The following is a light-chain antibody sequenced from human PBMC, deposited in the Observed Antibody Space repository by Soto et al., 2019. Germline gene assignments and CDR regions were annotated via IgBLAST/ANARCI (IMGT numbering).Light chain of an antibody. Sequence: EIVMTQSPATLSVSPGERATLSCRASQSVSSNLAWYQQKPGQAPRLLIYGVSTRASGIPARFSGSGSGAEFTLTISRLELEDSAVYYCQQYGVSPLTFGPGTKVEIK. V-gene: IGKV3D-15*01. CDR1: QSVSSN. CDR2: GVS. J-gene: IGKJ3*01. CDR3: QQYGVSPLT.